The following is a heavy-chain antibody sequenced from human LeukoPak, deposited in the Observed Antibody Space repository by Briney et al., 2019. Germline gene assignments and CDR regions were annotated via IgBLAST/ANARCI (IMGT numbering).Heavy chain of an antibody. D-gene: IGHD1-26*01. J-gene: IGHJ3*02. CDR1: GFTFSSYS. V-gene: IGHV3-21*01. CDR2: ISSSSSYI. Sequence: PGGSLRLFCAASGFTFSSYSMNWVRQAPGKGLEWVSSISSSSSYIYYADSVKGRFTISRDNSKNTLYLQMNGLRAEDTAVYYCAKTLRELSGGAFDIWGQGTMVTVSS. CDR3: AKTLRELSGGAFDI.